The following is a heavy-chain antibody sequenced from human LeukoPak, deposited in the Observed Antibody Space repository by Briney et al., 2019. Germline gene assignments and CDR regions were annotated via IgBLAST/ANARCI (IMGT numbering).Heavy chain of an antibody. D-gene: IGHD6-13*01. CDR2: IYSTGST. Sequence: NPSETLSLTCTVSGGSISGYYWSWIRQPAGKGLEWIGRIYSTGSTNYNPSLKSRVTMSVDTSKNQFSLRLRSVTAADTAVYYCARQIASAGTAGFDFWGQGALVTVSS. V-gene: IGHV4-4*07. J-gene: IGHJ4*02. CDR3: ARQIASAGTAGFDF. CDR1: GGSISGYY.